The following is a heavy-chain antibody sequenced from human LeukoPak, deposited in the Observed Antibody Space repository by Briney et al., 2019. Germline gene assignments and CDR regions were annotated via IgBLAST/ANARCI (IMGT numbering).Heavy chain of an antibody. Sequence: SETLSLTCTVSGGSISSYYWSWIRQPPGKGLEWLGYIYYSGSTNYNPSLKSRVTISVDTSKNQFSLKLSSVTAADTAVYYCARVPYYDFWSGYYTNYYYYGMDVWGQGTTVTVSS. CDR1: GGSISSYY. CDR3: ARVPYYDFWSGYYTNYYYYGMDV. J-gene: IGHJ6*02. CDR2: IYYSGST. D-gene: IGHD3-3*01. V-gene: IGHV4-59*01.